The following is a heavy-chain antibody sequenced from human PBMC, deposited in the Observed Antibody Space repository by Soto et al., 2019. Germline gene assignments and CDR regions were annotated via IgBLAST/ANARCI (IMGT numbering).Heavy chain of an antibody. CDR3: ARGGSGSGRYYYYGMDV. V-gene: IGHV4-31*03. CDR2: IYYSGST. CDR1: GGSISSGGYY. J-gene: IGHJ6*02. Sequence: SETLSLTCTVSGGSISSGGYYWSWIRQHPGKGLEWIGYIYYSGSTYYNPSLKSRVTISVDTSKNQFSLKLSSVTAADTAVYYCARGGSGSGRYYYYGMDVWGQGTTVTISS. D-gene: IGHD3-10*01.